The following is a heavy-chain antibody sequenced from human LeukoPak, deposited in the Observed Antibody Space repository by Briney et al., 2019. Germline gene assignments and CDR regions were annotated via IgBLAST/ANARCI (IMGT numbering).Heavy chain of an antibody. J-gene: IGHJ6*02. Sequence: SETLSLTCTVSGGSISSYYWSWIRQPPGKGLEWIGYIYYSGSTNYNPSLKSRVTISVDTSKNQFSLKLSSVTAADTAVYYCARYRIQYYYYGMDVWGQGTTVTVSS. CDR2: IYYSGST. D-gene: IGHD5-18*01. CDR1: GGSISSYY. V-gene: IGHV4-59*01. CDR3: ARYRIQYYYYGMDV.